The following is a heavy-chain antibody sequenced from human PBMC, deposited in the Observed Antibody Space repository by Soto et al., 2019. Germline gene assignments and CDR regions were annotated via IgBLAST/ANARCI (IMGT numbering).Heavy chain of an antibody. CDR3: AKYGLETIRASVAFDF. CDR1: GFTFRNFG. CDR2: LSDDGSVE. D-gene: IGHD1-1*01. J-gene: IGHJ3*01. V-gene: IGHV3-30*18. Sequence: QVHLVESGGGEVQPGKSLRLSCAASGFTFRNFGMHWVRQAPGKGLEWVAGLSDDGSVEFYSGSVKGRFTISRDNSRDTLYLQMDGLRPDDSAVYYCAKYGLETIRASVAFDFWGRGTGVTVSS.